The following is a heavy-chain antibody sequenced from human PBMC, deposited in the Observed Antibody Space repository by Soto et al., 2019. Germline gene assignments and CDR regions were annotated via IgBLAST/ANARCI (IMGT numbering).Heavy chain of an antibody. V-gene: IGHV3-74*01. CDR2: VHSDGTTT. J-gene: IGHJ3*01. CDR1: GFTFDYYW. D-gene: IGHD3-10*01. Sequence: GESLKISCAASGFTFDYYWMHWVRQAPGKGLVWVSRVHSDGTTTTYADSVKGRFTISRDNARNTVSLQMSSLRAEDTAIYYCARGDRGGFDLWGHGTVVTVSS. CDR3: ARGDRGGFDL.